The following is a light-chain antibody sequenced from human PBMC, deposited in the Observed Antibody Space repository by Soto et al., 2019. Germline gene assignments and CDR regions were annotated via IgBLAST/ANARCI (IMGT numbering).Light chain of an antibody. V-gene: IGKV3D-15*01. J-gene: IGKJ1*01. Sequence: ETVMTQSPATLSVSPGGRATLSCRASQSISDTLAWYRQKPGQAPSLLIYGASSRATGIPDRFSGSGSGTDFTLTISSLQPDDFATYYCQHYNSYSEAFGQGTKVDIK. CDR1: QSISDT. CDR2: GAS. CDR3: QHYNSYSEA.